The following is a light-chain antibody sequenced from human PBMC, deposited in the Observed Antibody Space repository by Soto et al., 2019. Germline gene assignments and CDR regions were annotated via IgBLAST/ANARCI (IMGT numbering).Light chain of an antibody. CDR2: DAS. CDR1: QSVSSSY. CDR3: QQYYSSPYT. V-gene: IGKV3-20*01. J-gene: IGKJ2*01. Sequence: DIVLTQSPGTLSLSPGERATLSCRASQSVSSSYLACYQQKPGQAPRLLIYDASIRATGIPDRFSGSGSGTDFTLTISRLEPEDFAVYFCQQYYSSPYTFGQGTKLEIK.